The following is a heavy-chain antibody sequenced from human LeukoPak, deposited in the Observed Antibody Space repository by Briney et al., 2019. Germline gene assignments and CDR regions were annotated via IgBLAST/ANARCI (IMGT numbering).Heavy chain of an antibody. J-gene: IGHJ6*02. V-gene: IGHV3-15*01. CDR1: GFTFSNAW. Sequence: PGGSLRLSCAASGFTFSNAWMSWVRQAPGKGLEWVGRIKSKTDGGTTDYAAPVKGRFTISRDDSKNTLYLQMNSLKTEDTAVYYCTTDGPAYGDEDYYGMDVWGQGTTVTVSS. D-gene: IGHD4-17*01. CDR3: TTDGPAYGDEDYYGMDV. CDR2: IKSKTDGGTT.